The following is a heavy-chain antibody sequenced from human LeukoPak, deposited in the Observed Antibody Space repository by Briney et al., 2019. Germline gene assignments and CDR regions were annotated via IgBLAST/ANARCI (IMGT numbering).Heavy chain of an antibody. CDR2: IYYSGRT. CDR1: AGSISSYF. Sequence: PSETLSLTCTVSAGSISSYFWSWIRQPPGKGLEWIGYIYYSGRTNYNPSLKSRVTMSLDTSKNQFSLKLSSVTAADTAVYYCAKFQPDTSSGLDYWGQGTLVTVSS. D-gene: IGHD3-22*01. V-gene: IGHV4-59*08. J-gene: IGHJ4*02. CDR3: AKFQPDTSSGLDY.